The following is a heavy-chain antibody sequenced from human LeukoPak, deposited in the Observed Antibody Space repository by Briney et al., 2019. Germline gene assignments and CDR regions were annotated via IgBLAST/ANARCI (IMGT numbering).Heavy chain of an antibody. CDR3: AKDNVDIVATWYFDY. D-gene: IGHD5-12*01. CDR1: GFTFSNYG. J-gene: IGHJ4*02. CDR2: ITATSSST. Sequence: TGGSLRLSCAASGFTFSNYGMSWVRQAPGKGLEWVSAITATSSSTHDADSVKGRFTISRDNSKNTLYLQMNSLRAEDTAVYYCAKDNVDIVATWYFDYWGQGTLVTVSS. V-gene: IGHV3-23*01.